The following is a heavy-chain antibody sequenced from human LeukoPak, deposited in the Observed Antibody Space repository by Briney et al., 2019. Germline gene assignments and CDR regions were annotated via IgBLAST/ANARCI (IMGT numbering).Heavy chain of an antibody. J-gene: IGHJ4*02. V-gene: IGHV3-23*01. D-gene: IGHD5-18*01. CDR3: ARAGRGYSYGYSY. Sequence: GESLKISCAASGFTFSSYAMSWVRQAPGKGLEWVSAISGSGGSTYYADSVKGRFTISRDNSKNTLYLQMNSLRAEDTAVYYCARAGRGYSYGYSYWGQGTLVTVSS. CDR1: GFTFSSYA. CDR2: ISGSGGST.